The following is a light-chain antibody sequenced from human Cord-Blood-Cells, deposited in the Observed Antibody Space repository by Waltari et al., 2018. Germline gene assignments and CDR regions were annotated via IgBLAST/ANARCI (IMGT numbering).Light chain of an antibody. CDR1: RSVSSSY. CDR3: QQYGSSPRT. J-gene: IGKJ1*01. CDR2: GAS. Sequence: DIVLTQSPGTLSLSPGERATLSCRASRSVSSSYLAWYQQKPGQAPRLLSYGASSRATGIPDRFSGSGSGTDFTLTISRLEPEDFAVYYCQQYGSSPRTFGQGTKVEIK. V-gene: IGKV3-20*01.